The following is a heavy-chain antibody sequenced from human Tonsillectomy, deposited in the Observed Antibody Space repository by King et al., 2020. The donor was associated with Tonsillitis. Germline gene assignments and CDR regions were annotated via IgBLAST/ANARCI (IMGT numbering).Heavy chain of an antibody. J-gene: IGHJ4*02. CDR2: IYSGGST. D-gene: IGHD2-21*01. Sequence: VQLVESGGDLVQPGGSLRLSCAASGFTVSSSYITWVRQAPGKGLEWVSLIYSGGSTFYADSVKGRFTISRDNSKNTLYLQMNYLRAEDTAVYYCARGLCGGGSCSSFDYWGQGTLVTVSS. V-gene: IGHV3-66*01. CDR1: GFTVSSSY. CDR3: ARGLCGGGSCSSFDY.